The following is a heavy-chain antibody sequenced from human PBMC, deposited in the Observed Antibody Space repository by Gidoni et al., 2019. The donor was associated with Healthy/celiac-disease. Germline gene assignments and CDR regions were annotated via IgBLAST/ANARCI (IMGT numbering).Heavy chain of an antibody. CDR2: SKSKTDGGTT. CDR1: GFTFSNAW. V-gene: IGHV3-15*01. CDR3: TTVRLWFGELDY. D-gene: IGHD3-10*01. J-gene: IGHJ4*02. Sequence: EVQLVESGGGLVKPGVSRRLACAASGFTFSNAWMSWVRQAPGKGMEWVGRSKSKTDGGTTDYAAPVKGRFTISRDDSKNTLYLQMNSLKTEDTAVYYCTTVRLWFGELDYWGQGTLVTVSS.